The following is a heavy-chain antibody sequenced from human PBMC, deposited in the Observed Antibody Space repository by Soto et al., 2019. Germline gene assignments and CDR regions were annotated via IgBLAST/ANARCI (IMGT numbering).Heavy chain of an antibody. J-gene: IGHJ5*02. CDR3: ARDPVYGDSYNWFDP. Sequence: QVQLVQSGAEVKKPGASVKVSCKASGYTFTSYYMHWVRQAPGQGLEWMGIINPSGGSTSYAQKFQGRVTMTRDTSTSTVYMELSSLRSEDTAVYYCARDPVYGDSYNWFDPWGQGTLVTVSS. CDR1: GYTFTSYY. D-gene: IGHD4-17*01. CDR2: INPSGGST. V-gene: IGHV1-46*01.